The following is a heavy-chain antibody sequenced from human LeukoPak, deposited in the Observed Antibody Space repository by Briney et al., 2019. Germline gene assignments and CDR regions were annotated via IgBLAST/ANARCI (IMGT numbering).Heavy chain of an antibody. J-gene: IGHJ4*02. Sequence: PSETLSLTCTVSGGSISSYYWSWIRQPPGKGLEWIGYIYYSGSTNYNPPLKSRVTISVDTSKNQFSLKLSSVTAADPAVYYCARSGGGDDPIGYWGQGTLVTVSS. V-gene: IGHV4-59*08. CDR3: ARSGGGDDPIGY. CDR2: IYYSGST. CDR1: GGSISSYY. D-gene: IGHD3-10*01.